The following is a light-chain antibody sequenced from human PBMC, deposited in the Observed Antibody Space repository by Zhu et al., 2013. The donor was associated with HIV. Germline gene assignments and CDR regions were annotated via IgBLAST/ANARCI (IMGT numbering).Light chain of an antibody. CDR3: SSYTDSSTAKV. CDR2: EVT. J-gene: IGLJ1*01. V-gene: IGLV2-8*01. CDR1: SSDIGSYNY. Sequence: QSALTQPPSASGSPGQSVTISCTGTSSDIGSYNYISWYQQHPGKAPKLMIYEVTKRPSGVPDRFSGSKSGNTASLTVSGLQADDEADYYCSSYTDSSTAKVFGTGTQVTVL.